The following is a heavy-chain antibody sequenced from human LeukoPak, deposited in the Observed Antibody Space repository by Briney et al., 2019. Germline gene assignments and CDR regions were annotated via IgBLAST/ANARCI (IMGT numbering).Heavy chain of an antibody. Sequence: GSLRLSCAASGVTVSCNYMSLVRQAPGKGLEWVSVIYSGGSTYYADSVKGRFTISRDNSKNTLYLQMNSLRAEDAPVYYCARSSATTNFAFDYWGQGTLVTVSS. CDR2: IYSGGST. D-gene: IGHD1-1*01. V-gene: IGHV3-53*01. J-gene: IGHJ4*02. CDR1: GVTVSCNY. CDR3: ARSSATTNFAFDY.